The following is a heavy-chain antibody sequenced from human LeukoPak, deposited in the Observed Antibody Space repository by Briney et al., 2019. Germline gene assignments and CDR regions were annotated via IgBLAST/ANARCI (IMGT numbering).Heavy chain of an antibody. CDR1: GYIFTDFY. Sequence: ASVKVSCKASGYIFTDFYIHWVRQAPGQGLEWMGWINPKNGGTKFAQKFQGRVTMTRDTSITTAYLELSRLRSDDTAVYYCARAILPPHSGASNSYSRDYWGQGSLVTVSS. J-gene: IGHJ4*02. CDR2: INPKNGGT. CDR3: ARAILPPHSGASNSYSRDY. V-gene: IGHV1-2*02. D-gene: IGHD4/OR15-4a*01.